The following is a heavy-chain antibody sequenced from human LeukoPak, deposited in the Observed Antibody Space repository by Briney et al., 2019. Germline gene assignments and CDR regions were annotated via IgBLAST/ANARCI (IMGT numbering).Heavy chain of an antibody. D-gene: IGHD6-19*01. Sequence: SETLSLTCTVSGGSIRSSYYYWGWIRQPPGKGLEWIGSIYDSGSTNYNPSLKSRVTISVDTSKNQFSLKLSSVTAADTAVYYCARVSSGWYPKYYFDYWGQGTLVTVSS. V-gene: IGHV4-39*07. CDR1: GGSIRSSYYY. J-gene: IGHJ4*02. CDR3: ARVSSGWYPKYYFDY. CDR2: IYDSGST.